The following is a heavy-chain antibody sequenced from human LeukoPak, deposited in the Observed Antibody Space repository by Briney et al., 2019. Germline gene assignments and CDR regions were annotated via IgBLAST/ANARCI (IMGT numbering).Heavy chain of an antibody. D-gene: IGHD6-13*01. CDR2: ISSSGSAI. Sequence: QPGGSLRLSCGASGFTFRSYEMNWVRQAPGKGLEWVSYISSSGSAIDYADSVKGRFTISRDNAKNSLYLQMNSLKAEDTGVYYCARLGSSWNNFDHWGQGTLVTVSS. V-gene: IGHV3-48*03. CDR3: ARLGSSWNNFDH. J-gene: IGHJ4*02. CDR1: GFTFRSYE.